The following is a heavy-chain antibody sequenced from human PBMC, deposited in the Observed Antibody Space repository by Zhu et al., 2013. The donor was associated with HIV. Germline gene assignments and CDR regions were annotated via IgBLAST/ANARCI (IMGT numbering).Heavy chain of an antibody. V-gene: IGHV1-18*01. CDR1: GYTFTTYG. J-gene: IGHJ4*02. Sequence: QVQLVQSGAEVKKPGASVKLSCETSGYTFTTYGITWVRQAPGQGLEWMGWINPYNGNTDYVQKFQGRLTMTTDTSTSTAYMELKNLRSDDTALYYCAKTSGSAYGPLDYWGQGTLVTVSS. CDR3: AKTSGSAYGPLDY. CDR2: INPYNGNT. D-gene: IGHD3-10*01.